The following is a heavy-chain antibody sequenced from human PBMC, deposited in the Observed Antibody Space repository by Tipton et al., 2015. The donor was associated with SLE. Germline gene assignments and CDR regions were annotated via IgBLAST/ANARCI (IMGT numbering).Heavy chain of an antibody. CDR2: ISYDGSNK. CDR1: GFTFSSYW. Sequence: SLRLSCAASGFTFSSYWMSWVRQAPGKGLEWVAVISYDGSNKYYADSVKGRFTISRDNSKNTLYLQMNSLRAEDTAVYYCARDGMVRGEDYWGQGTLVTVSS. D-gene: IGHD3-10*01. CDR3: ARDGMVRGEDY. V-gene: IGHV3-30-3*01. J-gene: IGHJ4*02.